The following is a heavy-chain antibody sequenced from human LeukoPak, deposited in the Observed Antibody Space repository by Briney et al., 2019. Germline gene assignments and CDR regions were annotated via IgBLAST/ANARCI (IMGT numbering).Heavy chain of an antibody. V-gene: IGHV3-21*01. Sequence: GGSLRLSCAASGFTFSSYSMNWVRQAPGKGLEWVSSISSSSSYIYYADSVKGRFTISRDNAKNSLYLQMTSLRAEDTAVYYCARDGLARVVTATKYYYYYGMDVWGQGTTVTVSS. J-gene: IGHJ6*02. CDR1: GFTFSSYS. CDR2: ISSSSSYI. D-gene: IGHD2-21*02. CDR3: ARDGLARVVTATKYYYYYGMDV.